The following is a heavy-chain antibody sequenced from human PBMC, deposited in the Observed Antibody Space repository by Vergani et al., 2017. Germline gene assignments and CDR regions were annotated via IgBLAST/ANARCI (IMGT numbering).Heavy chain of an antibody. Sequence: EGQLVDSGGGLVKPGGSLRLSCAASEFTFSDVWMSWVRQAPGKGLEWVSGISASGAPTYYADSVKGRVTISRDNSKNTLYLQMNSLRVEDTAVYYCARAYVRYDWFDYWGQRTLVTVSS. CDR1: EFTFSDVW. CDR2: ISASGAPT. V-gene: IGHV3-23*04. D-gene: IGHD1-20*01. J-gene: IGHJ4*01. CDR3: ARAYVRYDWFDY.